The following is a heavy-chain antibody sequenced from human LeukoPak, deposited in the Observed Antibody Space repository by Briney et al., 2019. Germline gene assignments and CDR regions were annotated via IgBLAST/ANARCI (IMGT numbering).Heavy chain of an antibody. CDR1: GGSISSSSYY. Sequence: SETLSLTCTVSGGSISSSSYYWGWIRRPPGKGLEWIGSIYYSGSPYYNPSLKSRVTIFVDTSKNQFSLKLSSVTAADTAVYYCARHGITMIVVANDAFDIWGQGTMVTVSS. J-gene: IGHJ3*02. CDR3: ARHGITMIVVANDAFDI. CDR2: IYYSGSP. V-gene: IGHV4-39*01. D-gene: IGHD3-22*01.